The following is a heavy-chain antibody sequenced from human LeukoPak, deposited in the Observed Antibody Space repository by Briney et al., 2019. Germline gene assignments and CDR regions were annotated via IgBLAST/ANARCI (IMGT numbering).Heavy chain of an antibody. D-gene: IGHD1-26*01. CDR2: INHSGST. CDR3: ARDVGATPGYFDY. CDR1: GGSFSGYY. Sequence: SETLSLTRAVYGGSFSGYYWSWIRQPPGKGLEWIGEINHSGSTNYNPSLKSRVTISVDTSKNQFSLKLSSVTAADTAVYYCARDVGATPGYFDYWGQGTLVTVSS. V-gene: IGHV4-34*01. J-gene: IGHJ4*02.